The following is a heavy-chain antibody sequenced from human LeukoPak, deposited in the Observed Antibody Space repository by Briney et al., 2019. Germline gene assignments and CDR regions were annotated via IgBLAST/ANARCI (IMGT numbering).Heavy chain of an antibody. V-gene: IGHV4-59*08. CDR2: IYYSGST. CDR1: GGSISSYY. D-gene: IGHD1-1*01. CDR3: ARHMGLGYTYFYPYFDY. Sequence: SETLSLACTVSGGSISSYYWSWIRQPPGKGLEWIGYIYYSGSTNYNPSLKSRVTISVDTSKNQFSLKLSSVTAADTAVYYCARHMGLGYTYFYPYFDYWGQGTLVTVSS. J-gene: IGHJ4*01.